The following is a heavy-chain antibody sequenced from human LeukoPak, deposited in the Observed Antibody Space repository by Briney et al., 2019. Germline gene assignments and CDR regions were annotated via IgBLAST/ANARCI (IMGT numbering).Heavy chain of an antibody. CDR1: GYTFTGYD. Sequence: GASVKVSCKASGYTFTGYDINWVRQATGQGLEWMGWMNPNSGNTGYAQKFQGRVTMTRNTSISTTYMELSSLRSEDTAVYYCARETAAAGNYYYYYMDVWGKGTTVTVSS. D-gene: IGHD6-13*01. J-gene: IGHJ6*03. CDR2: MNPNSGNT. V-gene: IGHV1-8*01. CDR3: ARETAAAGNYYYYYMDV.